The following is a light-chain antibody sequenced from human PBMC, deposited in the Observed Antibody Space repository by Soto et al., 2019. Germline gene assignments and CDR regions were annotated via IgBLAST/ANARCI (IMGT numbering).Light chain of an antibody. J-gene: IGKJ4*01. CDR2: WAS. CDR1: QSVLYSSNNKNY. CDR3: QQYCSTPL. Sequence: DIVMTQSPDSLAVSLGERATINCKSSQSVLYSSNNKNYLAWYQQKPGQPPKLLIYWASTRESGVPDRFSGSGSGTDFTLTISSLQAEDVAVYYCQQYCSTPLFGGGTKVDIK. V-gene: IGKV4-1*01.